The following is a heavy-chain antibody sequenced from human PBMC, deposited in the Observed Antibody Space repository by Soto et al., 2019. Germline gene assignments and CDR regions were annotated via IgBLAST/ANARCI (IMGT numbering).Heavy chain of an antibody. D-gene: IGHD2-2*01. CDR3: AREAGYWSRTSCYRRAFDT. V-gene: IGHV3-74*03. CDR2: INTDGGSS. CDR1: GFTFSGHW. J-gene: IGHJ3*02. Sequence: EVQLVESGGDLVQPGWSLRLSCAASGFTFSGHWMHWVRQGPGQGLEWVSRINTDGGSSAYTDSVKGRFTSSRDKAKNRLYLQENGRRGEDTAVYYCAREAGYWSRTSCYRRAFDTWGQGTTVTVSS.